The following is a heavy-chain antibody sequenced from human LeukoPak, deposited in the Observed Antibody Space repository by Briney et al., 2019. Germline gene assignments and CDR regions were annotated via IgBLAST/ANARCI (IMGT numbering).Heavy chain of an antibody. V-gene: IGHV3-49*03. J-gene: IGHJ3*02. CDR3: TKYQLPDDAFDI. Sequence: GGSLRLSCTASGFTFGDYAMSWFRQAPGKGLKWVGFIRSKAYGGTTEYAASVKGRFTISRDDSKSIAYLQMNSLKTEDTAVYYCTKYQLPDDAFDIWGQGTMVTVSS. CDR1: GFTFGDYA. D-gene: IGHD2-2*01. CDR2: IRSKAYGGTT.